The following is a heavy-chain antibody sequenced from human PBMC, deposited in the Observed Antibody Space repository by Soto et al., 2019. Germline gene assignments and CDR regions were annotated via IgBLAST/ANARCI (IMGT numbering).Heavy chain of an antibody. J-gene: IGHJ5*02. CDR1: GGSFSGYY. V-gene: IGHV4-34*01. Sequence: EPLSLTCAVYGGSFSGYYWSWIRQPPGKGLEWIGEINHSGSTNYNPSLKSRVTISVDTSKNQFSLKLSSVTAADTAVYYCARGLKYSSSAGPNWFDPRGQGTLVTVSS. D-gene: IGHD6-6*01. CDR3: ARGLKYSSSAGPNWFDP. CDR2: INHSGST.